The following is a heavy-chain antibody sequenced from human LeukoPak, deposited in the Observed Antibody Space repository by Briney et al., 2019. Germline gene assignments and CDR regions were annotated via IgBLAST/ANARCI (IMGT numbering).Heavy chain of an antibody. CDR1: GGTFSSYT. Sequence: SVKVSCKASGGTFSSYTISWVRQAPGQGLEWMGRIIPILGIANYAQKFQGRVTITTDESTSTAYMELSSLRSEDTAVYYCARAYFYYYYMDVWGKGTTVTVSS. J-gene: IGHJ6*03. V-gene: IGHV1-69*16. CDR3: ARAYFYYYYMDV. CDR2: IIPILGIA.